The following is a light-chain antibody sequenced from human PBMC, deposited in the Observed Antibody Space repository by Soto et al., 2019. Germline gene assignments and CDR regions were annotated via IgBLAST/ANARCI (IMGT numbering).Light chain of an antibody. V-gene: IGLV1-44*01. CDR1: SSNIGSNT. Sequence: QSVLTQPPSASGTPGQRVTISCSGSSSNIGSNTVNWYQQLPGMAPKLLIYSNNQRPSGVPDRFSGSKSGTSASLAISGLQSEDEADYYCAAWDDSLNGYYVFGTRTKVTVL. J-gene: IGLJ1*01. CDR2: SNN. CDR3: AAWDDSLNGYYV.